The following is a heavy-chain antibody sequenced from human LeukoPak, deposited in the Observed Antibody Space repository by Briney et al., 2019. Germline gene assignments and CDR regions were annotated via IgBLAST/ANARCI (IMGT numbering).Heavy chain of an antibody. Sequence: ASVKVSCKASGYTFSSYGIHWVRQAPGQGLEWMGWINPNSGGTNYAQKFQGRVTMTRDTSISTAYMELSRLRSDDTAVYYCASNWADYGEFFDYWGQGTLVTVSS. CDR3: ASNWADYGEFFDY. CDR2: INPNSGGT. J-gene: IGHJ4*02. CDR1: GYTFSSYG. V-gene: IGHV1-2*02. D-gene: IGHD4-17*01.